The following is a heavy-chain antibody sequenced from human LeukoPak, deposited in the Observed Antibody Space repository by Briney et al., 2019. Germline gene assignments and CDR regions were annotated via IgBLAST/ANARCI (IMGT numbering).Heavy chain of an antibody. CDR1: GFNFEDYA. V-gene: IGHV3-49*04. J-gene: IGHJ4*02. CDR3: TREVERGGSYWGGDS. CDR2: ITSKAYGGTT. D-gene: IGHD1-26*01. Sequence: GRSLRLSCTTSGFNFEDYAMNWVRQAPGEGLEWVGLITSKAYGGTTEFAASVKGRFSISRDESKPIAYLQMNSLKIEDTGVYYCTREVERGGSYWGGDSWGQGTQVTVSA.